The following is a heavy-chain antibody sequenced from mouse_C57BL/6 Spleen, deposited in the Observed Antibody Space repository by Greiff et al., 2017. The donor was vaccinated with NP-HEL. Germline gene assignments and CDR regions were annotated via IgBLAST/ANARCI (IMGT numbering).Heavy chain of an antibody. D-gene: IGHD2-5*01. V-gene: IGHV3-8*01. J-gene: IGHJ4*01. CDR3: ARRGYYSNYGGDAMDY. Sequence: DVQLQESGPGLAKPSQPLSLTCSVTGYSITSDYWNWIRKFPGNKLEYMGYISYSGSTYYNPSLKSRISITRDTSKNQYYLQLNSVTTEDTATYYCARRGYYSNYGGDAMDYWGQGTSVTVSS. CDR2: ISYSGST. CDR1: GYSITSDY.